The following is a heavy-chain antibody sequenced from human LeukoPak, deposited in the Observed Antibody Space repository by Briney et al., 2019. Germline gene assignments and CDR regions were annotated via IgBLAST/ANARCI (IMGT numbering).Heavy chain of an antibody. J-gene: IGHJ4*02. CDR1: GFTFSSYA. CDR2: ISGSGGST. D-gene: IGHD3-10*01. V-gene: IGHV3-23*01. Sequence: PGGSLRLSCAASGFTFSSYAMSWVRQAPGKGLEWVSAISGSGGSTCYADSVKGRFTISRDNSKNTLYLQMNSLRAEDTAVYYCAKQAIMVHYYGSGSYPTTPFDYWGRGTLVTVSS. CDR3: AKQAIMVHYYGSGSYPTTPFDY.